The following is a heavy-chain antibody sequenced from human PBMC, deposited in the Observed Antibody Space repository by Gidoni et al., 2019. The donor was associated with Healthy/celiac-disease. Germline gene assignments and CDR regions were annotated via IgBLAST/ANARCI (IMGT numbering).Heavy chain of an antibody. CDR3: AKSWGGVVTSNDY. J-gene: IGHJ4*02. CDR1: GFTFSSYA. D-gene: IGHD2-21*02. Sequence: EVQLLESGGGLVQPGGSLRLSCAASGFTFSSYATRWVCQAPGQGLEWVSAISGSGGSTYYADAVEGRFTISRDNSKNTLYLQMNSLRAEDTAVYYCAKSWGGVVTSNDYWGQGTLVTVSS. CDR2: ISGSGGST. V-gene: IGHV3-23*01.